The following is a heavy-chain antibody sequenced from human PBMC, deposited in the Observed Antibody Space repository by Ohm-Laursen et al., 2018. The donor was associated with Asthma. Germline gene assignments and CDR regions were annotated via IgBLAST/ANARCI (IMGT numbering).Heavy chain of an antibody. CDR2: INSDGSST. CDR1: GFTFSSYW. CDR3: AREGFIQLWHNHFDY. Sequence: SLRLSCAASGFTFSSYWMHWVRQAPGKGLVWVSRINSDGSSTSYADSVKGRFTISRDNSKNTLYLQMNSLRAEDTAVYYCAREGFIQLWHNHFDYWGQGTLVTVSS. D-gene: IGHD5-18*01. J-gene: IGHJ4*02. V-gene: IGHV3-74*01.